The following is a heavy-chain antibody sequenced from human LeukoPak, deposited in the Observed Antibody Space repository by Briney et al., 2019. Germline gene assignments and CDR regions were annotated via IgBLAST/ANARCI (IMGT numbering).Heavy chain of an antibody. CDR3: ARGMGVTMVRGVRYYFDY. CDR2: IYYSGST. CDR1: GGSISSYY. J-gene: IGHJ4*02. V-gene: IGHV4-59*12. D-gene: IGHD3-10*01. Sequence: SETLSLTCTVSGGSISSYYWSWIRQPPGKGLEWIGYIYYSGSTNYNPSLKSRVTISVDTSKNQLSLKLSAVTAADTAVYYCARGMGVTMVRGVRYYFDYWGQGTLVTVSS.